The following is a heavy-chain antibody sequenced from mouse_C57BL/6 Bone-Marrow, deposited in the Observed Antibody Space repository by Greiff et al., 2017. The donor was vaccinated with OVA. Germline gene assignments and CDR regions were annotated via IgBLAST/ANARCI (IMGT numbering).Heavy chain of an antibody. J-gene: IGHJ3*01. Sequence: EVKLMESGGGLVKPGGSLKLSCAASGFTFSSYAMSWVRQTPEKRLEWVATISDGGSYTYYPDNVKGRFTISRDNAKNNLYLQMSHLKSEDTAMYYCASSGSSGYGFAYWGQGTLVTVSA. V-gene: IGHV5-4*03. CDR3: ASSGSSGYGFAY. CDR1: GFTFSSYA. CDR2: ISDGGSYT. D-gene: IGHD3-2*02.